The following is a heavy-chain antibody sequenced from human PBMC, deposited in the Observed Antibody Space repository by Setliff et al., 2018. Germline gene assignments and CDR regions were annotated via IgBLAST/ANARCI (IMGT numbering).Heavy chain of an antibody. J-gene: IGHJ3*01. CDR3: ARIGHFDFWRGFGVGAFDL. Sequence: SETLSLTCSVSGASVSNVNYYWGWIRQPPGKGLEWVASIYYSGKTYSNPSFKSRVTMSLDKSKDQFSLKLASVTAADTALYYCARIGHFDFWRGFGVGAFDLWGHGSVVTVSS. CDR1: GASVSNVNYY. D-gene: IGHD3-3*01. CDR2: IYYSGKT. V-gene: IGHV4-39*01.